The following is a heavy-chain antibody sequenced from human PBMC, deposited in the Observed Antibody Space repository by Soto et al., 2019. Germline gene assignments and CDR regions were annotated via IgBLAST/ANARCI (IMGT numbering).Heavy chain of an antibody. CDR3: ARRHAPRYTSGNNYFDF. CDR1: AGSITSGSSH. Sequence: QLQLQESGPGLVKPSETLSLTCTVSAGSITSGSSHWGWIRQPPGKGLEWIGSINLSGITYYNPSLKSRVTLYLDTSKNQFSLNLRSVTAADADLYYCARRHAPRYTSGNNYFDFWGQGTLFAVSS. D-gene: IGHD6-19*01. J-gene: IGHJ4*02. V-gene: IGHV4-39*01. CDR2: INLSGIT.